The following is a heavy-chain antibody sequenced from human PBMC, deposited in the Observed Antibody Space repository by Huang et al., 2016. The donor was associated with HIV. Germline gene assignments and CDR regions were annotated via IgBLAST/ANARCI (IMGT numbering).Heavy chain of an antibody. CDR1: GFTFGSYA. J-gene: IGHJ3*02. D-gene: IGHD3-3*01. V-gene: IGHV3-23*01. Sequence: EVQLLESGGGLAQPGGSLRLSCTASGFTFGSYAMNWVRQAPGKGLEVVSGNTASAGSTYYAKSVKGRFTISRDNSKNTLYLQMNSLRAEDTALYYCAKHLGGRRGFTFIVLFGAFDMWGQGTMVTVSS. CDR3: AKHLGGRRGFTFIVLFGAFDM. CDR2: NTASAGST.